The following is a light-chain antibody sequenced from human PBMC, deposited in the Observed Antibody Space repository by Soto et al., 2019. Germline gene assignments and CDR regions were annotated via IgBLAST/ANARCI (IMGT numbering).Light chain of an antibody. CDR3: SSYTASTVV. Sequence: QSALTQPASVSGSPGQSITISCTGTSSDVGAYKYVSWYQQHPGKAPKLMIFDVNNRPSGVSNRFSGSRSGNTASLTISGLQAEDEADYYCSSYTASTVVFGGGTQLTVL. V-gene: IGLV2-14*01. CDR1: SSDVGAYKY. CDR2: DVN. J-gene: IGLJ2*01.